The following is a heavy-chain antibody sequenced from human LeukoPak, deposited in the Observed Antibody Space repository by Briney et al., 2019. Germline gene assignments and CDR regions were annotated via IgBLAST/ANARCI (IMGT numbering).Heavy chain of an antibody. V-gene: IGHV4-59*01. CDR3: AGGSSSSALYYYFDY. Sequence: SETLSLTCTVSGGSISSYYWSWIRQPPGKGLEWIGYIYYSGSTNYNPPLKSRVTISVDTSKNQFSLKLSSVTAADTAVYYCAGGSSSSALYYYFDYWGQGTLVTVSS. J-gene: IGHJ4*02. D-gene: IGHD2-2*01. CDR1: GGSISSYY. CDR2: IYYSGST.